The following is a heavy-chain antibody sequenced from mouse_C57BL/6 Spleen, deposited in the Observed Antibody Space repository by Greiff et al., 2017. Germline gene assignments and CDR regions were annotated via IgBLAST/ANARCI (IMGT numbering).Heavy chain of an antibody. D-gene: IGHD1-1*01. V-gene: IGHV1-80*01. CDR3: YYCSSYDAMDY. J-gene: IGHJ4*01. CDR2: IYPGDGDT. Sequence: QVQLQQSGAELVKPGASVKISCKASGYAFSSYWMNWVKQRPGKGLEWIGQIYPGDGDTNYNGKVKGKATLTADKSSSTAYMQLSSLASEDSAVYLCYYCSSYDAMDYWGQGTSVTVSS. CDR1: GYAFSSYW.